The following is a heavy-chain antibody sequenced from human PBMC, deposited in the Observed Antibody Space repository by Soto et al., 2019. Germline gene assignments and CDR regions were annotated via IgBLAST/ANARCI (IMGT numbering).Heavy chain of an antibody. CDR2: IYYSGST. CDR3: ARYCSGGSCYIDAFDI. D-gene: IGHD2-15*01. J-gene: IGHJ3*02. Sequence: SETLSLTCTVSGGSISSSSYYWGWIRQPPGKGLEWIGSIYYSGSTYYNPSLKSRVTISVDTSKNQFSLKLSSVTAADTAVYYCARYCSGGSCYIDAFDIWGQGTMVTVSS. CDR1: GGSISSSSYY. V-gene: IGHV4-39*01.